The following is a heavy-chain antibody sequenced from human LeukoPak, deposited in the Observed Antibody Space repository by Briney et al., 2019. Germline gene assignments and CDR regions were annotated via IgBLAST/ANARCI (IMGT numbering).Heavy chain of an antibody. CDR3: AREATSSWFSPYYYYMDV. CDR1: GYTFISYG. D-gene: IGHD6-13*01. V-gene: IGHV1-18*01. J-gene: IGHJ6*03. Sequence: ASVKVSCKASGYTFISYGISWVRQAPGQGLEWMGWISAYNGNTNYAQKFQGRVTMTKDTSTSTAYMELRSLRSDDTAVYYCAREATSSWFSPYYYYMDVWGKGTTVTISS. CDR2: ISAYNGNT.